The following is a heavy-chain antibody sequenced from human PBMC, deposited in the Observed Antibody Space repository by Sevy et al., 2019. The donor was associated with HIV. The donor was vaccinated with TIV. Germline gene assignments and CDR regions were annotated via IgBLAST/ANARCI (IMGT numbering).Heavy chain of an antibody. V-gene: IGHV3-74*01. Sequence: GGSLRLSCTASAFNFNNYWMHWVRQVPGKGLVWVSRINSDGYSINYADFVKGRFTISRDNAKNTLYVQMNSLRAEDTAVYFCARGSRGTMGVWGQGTTVTVSS. D-gene: IGHD1-1*01. J-gene: IGHJ6*02. CDR1: AFNFNNYW. CDR2: INSDGYSI. CDR3: ARGSRGTMGV.